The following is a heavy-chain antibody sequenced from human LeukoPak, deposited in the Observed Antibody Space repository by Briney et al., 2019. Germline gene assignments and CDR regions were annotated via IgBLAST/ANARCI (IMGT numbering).Heavy chain of an antibody. J-gene: IGHJ4*02. CDR3: ARDAAARRDTPDY. CDR1: GGTFSSYA. Sequence: SVKVSCKASGGTFSSYAISWVRQAPGQGLEWMGGIIPIFGTANYAQKFQGRVTITTDESTSTAYMELSSLRSEDTAVYYCARDAAARRDTPDYWGQGTLVTVSS. D-gene: IGHD6-6*01. V-gene: IGHV1-69*05. CDR2: IIPIFGTA.